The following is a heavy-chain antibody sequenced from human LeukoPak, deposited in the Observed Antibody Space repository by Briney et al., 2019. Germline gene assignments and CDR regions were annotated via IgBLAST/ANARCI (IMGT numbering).Heavy chain of an antibody. CDR1: GFTFSSYS. V-gene: IGHV3-21*01. CDR2: ISSSSSYI. D-gene: IGHD2-2*02. CDR3: ARHCSSTSCYTYNAFDI. J-gene: IGHJ3*02. Sequence: PGGSMRLSCAASGFTFSSYSMNWVRQAPGKGLEWVSSISSSSSYIYYANSVKGRFTISRDNAKNSLYLQMKSLRAEDTAVYYCARHCSSTSCYTYNAFDIWGQGTMVTVSS.